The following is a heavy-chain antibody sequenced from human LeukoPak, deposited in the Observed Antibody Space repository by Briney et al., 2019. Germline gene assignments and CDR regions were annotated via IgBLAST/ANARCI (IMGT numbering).Heavy chain of an antibody. CDR3: ARARSEYSSSWYRYWFDP. J-gene: IGHJ5*02. CDR2: MNPNSGNT. V-gene: IGHV1-8*01. Sequence: GASVKVSCKASGYTFTSYDINWVRQATGQGLEWMGWMNPNSGNTGYAQKFQGRVTMTRNTSISTAYMELSSLRSEDTAVYYCARARSEYSSSWYRYWFDPWGQGTLVTVSS. D-gene: IGHD6-13*01. CDR1: GYTFTSYD.